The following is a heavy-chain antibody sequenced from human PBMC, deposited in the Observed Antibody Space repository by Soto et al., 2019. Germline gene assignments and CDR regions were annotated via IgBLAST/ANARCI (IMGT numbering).Heavy chain of an antibody. J-gene: IGHJ6*03. Sequence: GGSLRLSCAASGFTFSSYAMSWVRQAPGKGLEWVSAISGSGGSTYYADSVKGRFTISRDNSKNTLYLQMNSLRAEDTAVYYCAKSGERTFYYYYYYMDVWGKGTTVTVSS. CDR3: AKSGERTFYYYYYYMDV. CDR1: GFTFSSYA. CDR2: ISGSGGST. D-gene: IGHD3-10*01. V-gene: IGHV3-23*01.